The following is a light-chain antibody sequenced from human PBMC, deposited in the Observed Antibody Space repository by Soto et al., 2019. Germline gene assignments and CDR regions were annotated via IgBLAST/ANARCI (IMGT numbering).Light chain of an antibody. J-gene: IGKJ1*01. CDR3: QQYGSSAWT. V-gene: IGKV3-20*01. CDR2: DAS. CDR1: QSVSSSY. Sequence: EIVLTQSPGTLSLSPVERATLSCRSSQSVSSSYLAWYQQKPGQAPRLLIYDASSRATGIPDRFSGSGSGTDFTLTISRLEPEDFAVYYCQQYGSSAWTFGQGTKVDIK.